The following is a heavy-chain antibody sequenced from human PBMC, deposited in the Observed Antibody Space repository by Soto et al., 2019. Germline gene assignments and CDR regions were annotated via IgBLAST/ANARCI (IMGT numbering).Heavy chain of an antibody. CDR2: IYPGDSDT. CDR3: ATARSFYDSSSAYYRFYFDY. CDR1: GHSFTNYW. Sequence: EVQLVQSGAEVKKPGESLKISCKGSGHSFTNYWIGWVRQMPGKGLEWMGIIYPGDSDTRYSPSFQGQVSISADRSISTAYLQWSSLKASDTAMYYCATARSFYDSSSAYYRFYFDYWGQGTLVTVSS. J-gene: IGHJ4*02. V-gene: IGHV5-51*01. D-gene: IGHD3-22*01.